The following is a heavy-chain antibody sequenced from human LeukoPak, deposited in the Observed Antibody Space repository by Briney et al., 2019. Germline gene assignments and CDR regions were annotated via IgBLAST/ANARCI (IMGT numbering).Heavy chain of an antibody. CDR3: AKLREWELPDLFDY. Sequence: GGSLRLSCAASGFTFSSYEMNWVRQAPGKGLEWVSGISGSGGSRFYTDSVKGRFTISRDNSKNTLYLQMNSLRAEDTAVYYCAKLREWELPDLFDYWGQGTLVTVSS. CDR1: GFTFSSYE. V-gene: IGHV3-23*01. CDR2: ISGSGGSR. J-gene: IGHJ4*02. D-gene: IGHD1-26*01.